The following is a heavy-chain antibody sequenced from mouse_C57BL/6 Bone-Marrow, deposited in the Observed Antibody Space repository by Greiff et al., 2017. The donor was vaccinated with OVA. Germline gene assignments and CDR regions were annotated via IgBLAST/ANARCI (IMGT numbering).Heavy chain of an antibody. Sequence: DVHLVESGGGLVQPGGFLKLSCAASGFTFSDYGMAWVRQAPRKGPEWVAFISNLAYSIYYADTVTGRFTISRENAKNTLYLEMSSLRSEDTAMYYCARRGDYYGSSYAMDYWGQGTSVTVSS. CDR2: ISNLAYSI. V-gene: IGHV5-15*04. CDR1: GFTFSDYG. D-gene: IGHD1-1*01. CDR3: ARRGDYYGSSYAMDY. J-gene: IGHJ4*01.